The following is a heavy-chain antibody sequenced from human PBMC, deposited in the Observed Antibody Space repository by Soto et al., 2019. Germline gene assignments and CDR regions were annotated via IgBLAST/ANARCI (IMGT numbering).Heavy chain of an antibody. CDR1: GGSVSSCIYY. Sequence: PSETLCLTCTVSGGSVSSCIYYWSWIRQPPEKGLEWIGYIYYSGSTNYHPSLKTRVSIAVDTSKNPFSLKLSSVTAADTAVYYCARVPVEMGTTGFYNYYGMDVWCQGPTVT. D-gene: IGHD1-1*01. J-gene: IGHJ6*02. CDR2: IYYSGST. V-gene: IGHV4-61*01. CDR3: ARVPVEMGTTGFYNYYGMDV.